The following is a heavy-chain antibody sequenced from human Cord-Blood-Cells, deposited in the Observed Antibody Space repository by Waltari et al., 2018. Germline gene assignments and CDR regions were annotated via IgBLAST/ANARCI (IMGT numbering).Heavy chain of an antibody. CDR1: GGSFSGYY. CDR2: INQSGST. V-gene: IGHV4-34*01. J-gene: IGHJ6*02. CDR3: ARGILTGYYVYYYYGMDV. D-gene: IGHD3-9*01. Sequence: QVQLQQWGAGLLKPSETLSLTCAVYGGSFSGYYWSWIRQPPGKGLGWIGEINQSGSTNYNPSLKRRVTISVDTSKNQFSLKLSSVTAADTAVYYCARGILTGYYVYYYYGMDVWGQGTTVTVSS.